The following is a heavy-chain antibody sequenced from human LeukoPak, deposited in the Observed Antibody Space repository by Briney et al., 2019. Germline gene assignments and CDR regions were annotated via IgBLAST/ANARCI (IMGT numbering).Heavy chain of an antibody. J-gene: IGHJ4*02. CDR1: GGTFSSYA. CDR3: ARGEMATIYHFDY. D-gene: IGHD5-24*01. CDR2: IIPIFGTA. V-gene: IGHV1-69*06. Sequence: ASVKVSCKASGGTFSSYAISWVRQAPGQGLEWMGGIIPIFGTANYAQKFQGRVTITADKSTSTDYMELSSLRSEDTAVYYCARGEMATIYHFDYWGQGTLVTVSS.